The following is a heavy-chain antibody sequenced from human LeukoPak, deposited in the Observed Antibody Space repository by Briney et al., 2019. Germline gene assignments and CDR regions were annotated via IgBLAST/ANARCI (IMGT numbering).Heavy chain of an antibody. CDR1: GGSFSGYY. J-gene: IGHJ4*02. CDR2: INHSGST. D-gene: IGHD6-13*01. V-gene: IGHV4-34*01. CDR3: ARGRPAAGQYFFDY. Sequence: PSETLSLTCAVYGGSFSGYYWSWIRQPPGKGLEWIGEINHSGSTNYNPSLKSRVTISVDTSTNQFSLKLSSVTAADTAVYYCARGRPAAGQYFFDYWGQGALVTVSS.